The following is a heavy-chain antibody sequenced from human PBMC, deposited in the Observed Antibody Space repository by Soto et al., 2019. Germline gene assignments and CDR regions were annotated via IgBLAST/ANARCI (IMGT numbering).Heavy chain of an antibody. V-gene: IGHV3-43*01. CDR2: ISWDGGST. CDR3: AKDGMSRSYYYGMDV. Sequence: GGSLRLSCAASGFTFDDYTMHWVRQAPGKGLEWVSLISWDGGSTYYADSVKGRFTISRDNSKNSLYLQMNSLRTEDTALYYCAKDGMSRSYYYGMDVWGQGTTVTVSS. D-gene: IGHD1-20*01. J-gene: IGHJ6*02. CDR1: GFTFDDYT.